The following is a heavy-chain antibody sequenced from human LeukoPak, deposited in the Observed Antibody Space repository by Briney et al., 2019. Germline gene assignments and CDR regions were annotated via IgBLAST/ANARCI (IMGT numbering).Heavy chain of an antibody. CDR2: ISSSGSTI. CDR1: GFTFSSYE. CDR3: ARGPRNYVGEYYYYMDV. Sequence: GGSLRLSCAASGFTFSSYEMNWVRQAPGKGLEWVSYISSSGSTIYYADSVKGRFTISRDNAKNSLYLQMNSLRAEDTAVYYCARGPRNYVGEYYYYMDVWGKGTTATVSS. J-gene: IGHJ6*03. V-gene: IGHV3-48*03. D-gene: IGHD4-11*01.